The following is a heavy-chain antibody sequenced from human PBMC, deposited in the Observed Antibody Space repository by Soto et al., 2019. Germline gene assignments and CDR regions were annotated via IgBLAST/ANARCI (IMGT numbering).Heavy chain of an antibody. CDR3: ARARLVWHSSSWFWFDP. CDR2: INHSGST. D-gene: IGHD6-13*01. V-gene: IGHV4-39*02. Sequence: PSETLSLTCTVSGGSISSSSYYWSWIRQPPGKGLEWIGEINHSGSTNYNPSLKSRVTISVDTSKNHFSLKLSSVTAADTAVYYCARARLVWHSSSWFWFDPWGQGTLVTVSS. J-gene: IGHJ5*02. CDR1: GGSISSSSYY.